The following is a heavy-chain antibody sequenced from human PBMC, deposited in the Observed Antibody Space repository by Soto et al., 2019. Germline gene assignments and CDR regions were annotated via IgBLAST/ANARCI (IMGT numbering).Heavy chain of an antibody. CDR2: IYSGGST. CDR1: GFTVSSNY. J-gene: IGHJ3*02. V-gene: IGHV3-53*01. CDR3: ARERGSSSPGWVRAFDI. D-gene: IGHD6-6*01. Sequence: EVQLVESGGGLIQPGGSLRLSCAASGFTVSSNYMSWVRQAPGKGLEWVSVIYSGGSTYYADSVKGRFTISRDNSKNTLYLQMNSLRAEDTAVYYCARERGSSSPGWVRAFDIWGQGTMVTVSS.